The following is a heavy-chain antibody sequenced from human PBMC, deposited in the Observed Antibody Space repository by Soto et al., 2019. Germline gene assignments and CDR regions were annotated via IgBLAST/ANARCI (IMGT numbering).Heavy chain of an antibody. J-gene: IGHJ4*02. CDR2: IDHSGTT. D-gene: IGHD5-12*01. CDR1: GGSITSKY. V-gene: IGHV4-59*01. Sequence: SETLSLTCTVSGGSITSKYWNWFRQSPERGLEWIGYIDHSGTTNYNPSLISRVTISADTPKNQFSLNLSSVTAADTAMYYCATGGGWLPDKWGQGTLVTVSS. CDR3: ATGGGWLPDK.